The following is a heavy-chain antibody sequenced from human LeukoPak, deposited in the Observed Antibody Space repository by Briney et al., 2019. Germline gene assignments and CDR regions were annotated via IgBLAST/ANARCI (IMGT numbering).Heavy chain of an antibody. D-gene: IGHD1-14*01. CDR1: GFTFSSDA. CDR3: AKDRGRTRVQVAY. Sequence: PGGSLRLSCAGTGFTFSSDAMGWVRQAPGKGLEWVSGISSSTGSTYYADSVKGRFTISRDNSKNTLYLQMNNLRAEDTAVYYCAKDRGRTRVQVAYWGQGTLVTVSS. V-gene: IGHV3-23*01. J-gene: IGHJ4*02. CDR2: ISSSTGST.